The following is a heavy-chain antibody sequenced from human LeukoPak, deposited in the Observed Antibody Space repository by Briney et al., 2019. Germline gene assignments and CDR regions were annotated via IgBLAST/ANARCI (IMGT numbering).Heavy chain of an antibody. J-gene: IGHJ4*02. Sequence: GRSLRLSCAASGFTFSSYAMHWVRQAPGKGQEWVAVISYDGSNKYYADSVKGRFTISRDNSKNTLYLQMNSLRAEDTAVYYCARSRDYYGSGSSHFDYWGQGTLVTVSS. D-gene: IGHD3-10*01. CDR3: ARSRDYYGSGSSHFDY. V-gene: IGHV3-30-3*01. CDR2: ISYDGSNK. CDR1: GFTFSSYA.